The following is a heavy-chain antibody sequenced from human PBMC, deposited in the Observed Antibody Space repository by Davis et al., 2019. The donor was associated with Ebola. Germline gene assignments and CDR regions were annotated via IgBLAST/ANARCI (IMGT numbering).Heavy chain of an antibody. CDR3: AKGGDFDS. V-gene: IGHV3-30*18. Sequence: GESLKISCAASGFTFSTYGMNWVRQAPGKGLAWVAITTSGESNKYYADSVKGRFTISRDDSKNTLFLQMNSLRPEDTAVYFCAKGGDFDSWGQGTPVTVSS. CDR2: TTSGESNK. J-gene: IGHJ4*02. CDR1: GFTFSTYG.